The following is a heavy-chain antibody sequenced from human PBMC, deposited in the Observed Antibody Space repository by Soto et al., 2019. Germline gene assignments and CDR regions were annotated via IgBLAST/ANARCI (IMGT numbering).Heavy chain of an antibody. CDR2: ISYDGSNK. CDR3: ARDGHLGYCSSTSCYEYFHH. Sequence: GGSLRLSCAASGFTFSSYAMHWVRQAPGKGLEWVAVISYDGSNKYYADSVKGRFTISRENSKNTLYLQMNSLRAEDTAVYYCARDGHLGYCSSTSCYEYFHHWGQGTLVTVSS. CDR1: GFTFSSYA. J-gene: IGHJ1*01. V-gene: IGHV3-30-3*01. D-gene: IGHD2-2*01.